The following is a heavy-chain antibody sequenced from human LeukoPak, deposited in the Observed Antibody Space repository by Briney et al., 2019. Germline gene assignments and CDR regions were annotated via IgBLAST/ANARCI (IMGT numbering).Heavy chain of an antibody. CDR2: ISYSGTP. Sequence: SQTLSLTCNVSGGSLNTANYYWTWIRQPPGKGLEWIGYISYSGTPYYNPSLNSRVTISLDPSKNQFSLILNSVTAADTAMYYCARDRYGDFEDYWGQGTLVTVSS. D-gene: IGHD4-17*01. CDR3: ARDRYGDFEDY. V-gene: IGHV4-30-4*08. J-gene: IGHJ4*02. CDR1: GGSLNTANYY.